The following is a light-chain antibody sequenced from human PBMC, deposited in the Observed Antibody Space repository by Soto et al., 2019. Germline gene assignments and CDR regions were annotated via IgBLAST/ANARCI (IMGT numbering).Light chain of an antibody. CDR3: QHYNSYTAA. CDR1: QSISSY. V-gene: IGKV1-16*01. Sequence: DIQMTQSPSSLSASVGDRVTITFRASQSISSYLYWYQQKPGKDPKHLIYAASSLQSGVPSRFSGSGSGTEFTLTISSLQPDDFATYYCQHYNSYTAAFGQGTKVDIK. CDR2: AAS. J-gene: IGKJ1*01.